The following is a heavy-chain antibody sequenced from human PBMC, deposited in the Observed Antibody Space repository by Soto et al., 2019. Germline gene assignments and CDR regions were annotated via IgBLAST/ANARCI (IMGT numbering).Heavy chain of an antibody. V-gene: IGHV4-4*02. CDR1: GGSLSRSDW. CDR2: IYLGENT. D-gene: IGHD2-15*01. CDR3: ARAGREYCRGESCYSGLYGMDV. Sequence: QVQLLESGPGLVKPSGTLSLTCAVSGGSLSRSDWWSWVRQPPGKGLEWIGRIYLGENTNYNPALKSRVIISVDKSKNHFSPKLTSVTAADTAVYYCARAGREYCRGESCYSGLYGMDVWGQGTTVTVSS. J-gene: IGHJ6*02.